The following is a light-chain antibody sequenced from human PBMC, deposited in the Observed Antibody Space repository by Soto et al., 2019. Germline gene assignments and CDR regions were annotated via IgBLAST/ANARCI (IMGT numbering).Light chain of an antibody. Sequence: QAVVTQPASVSGSPGQSITISCTGTSSDVGGYNFVSWYQQHPGKVPKLMIFDVNRRPSGVSDRFSGSKSGNTASLTISGLQAEDEGDYYCRSYTSSSTHVFGSGTKVTVL. CDR2: DVN. CDR3: RSYTSSSTHV. V-gene: IGLV2-14*03. CDR1: SSDVGGYNF. J-gene: IGLJ1*01.